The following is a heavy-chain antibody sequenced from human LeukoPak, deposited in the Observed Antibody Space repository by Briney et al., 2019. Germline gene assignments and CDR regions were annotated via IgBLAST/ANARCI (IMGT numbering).Heavy chain of an antibody. J-gene: IGHJ4*02. CDR3: ARLKGSGWYFDY. Sequence: PSETLSLTCTVSGGSISSYYWSWIRQPPGKGLEWIEYIYYSGSTNYNPSLKSRVTISVDTSKNQFSLKLSSVTAADTAVYYCARLKGSGWYFDYWGQGTLVTVSS. CDR2: IYYSGST. D-gene: IGHD6-19*01. V-gene: IGHV4-59*08. CDR1: GGSISSYY.